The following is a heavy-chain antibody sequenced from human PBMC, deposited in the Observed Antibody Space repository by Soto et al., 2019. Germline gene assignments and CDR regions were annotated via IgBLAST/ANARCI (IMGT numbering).Heavy chain of an antibody. V-gene: IGHV4-59*01. CDR2: IYYSGST. D-gene: IGHD3-3*01. J-gene: IGHJ6*02. CDR3: ARDGGRYYAMDV. Sequence: SETLSLTCTVSGDSISSYYWSWIRQSPGKGLEWIGNIYYSGSTSYNPSLKSRLTVSVDTSKNQFSLKLSSVTAADTAVYYCARDGGRYYAMDVWGQGTTVTVSS. CDR1: GDSISSYY.